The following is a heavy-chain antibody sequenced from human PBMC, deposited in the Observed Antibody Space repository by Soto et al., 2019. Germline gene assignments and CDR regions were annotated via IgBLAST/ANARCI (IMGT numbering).Heavy chain of an antibody. V-gene: IGHV2-5*02. Sequence: QITLKESGPTLVKPTQTLTLTCTFSGFSLTTRGVGVGWIRQPPGKALECLALIYWDDDKRYSPSLQSRLSINKPTSXNQVVLTMTNVDPVDTATYYCAHIPNYYQYDWFDPWGQGTLVSVSS. CDR1: GFSLTTRGVG. D-gene: IGHD3-16*01. CDR3: AHIPNYYQYDWFDP. J-gene: IGHJ5*02. CDR2: IYWDDDK.